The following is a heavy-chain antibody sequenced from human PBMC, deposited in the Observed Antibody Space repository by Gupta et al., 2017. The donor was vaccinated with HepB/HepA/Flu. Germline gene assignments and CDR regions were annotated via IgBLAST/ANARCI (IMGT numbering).Heavy chain of an antibody. Sequence: EVQLLESGGGSVQRGGSLSLSCDASVFTCCRYSMCWVRQAPGKGLEWVSSISSSGTNTDYADSVKGRFTVSRDNSKNTLDLQLNSLRAEDTAVYYCMKCSANCYRGWIDPWGQGSLVTVSS. V-gene: IGHV3-23*01. CDR1: VFTCCRYS. J-gene: IGHJ5*02. CDR3: MKCSANCYRGWIDP. CDR2: ISSSGTNT. D-gene: IGHD2-2*01.